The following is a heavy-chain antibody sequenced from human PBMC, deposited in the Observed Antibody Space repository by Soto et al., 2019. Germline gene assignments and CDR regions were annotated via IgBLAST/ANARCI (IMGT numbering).Heavy chain of an antibody. V-gene: IGHV1-69*02. CDR2: IIPILGIA. J-gene: IGHJ5*02. CDR1: GGTFSSYT. Sequence: GASVKVSCKASGGTFSSYTISWVRQAPGQRLEWMGRIIPILGIANYAQKFQGRVTITADKSTSTAYMELSSLRSEDTAVYYCAHTVSHFTMVRGVISNWFDPWGQGTLVTSPQ. CDR3: AHTVSHFTMVRGVISNWFDP. D-gene: IGHD3-10*01.